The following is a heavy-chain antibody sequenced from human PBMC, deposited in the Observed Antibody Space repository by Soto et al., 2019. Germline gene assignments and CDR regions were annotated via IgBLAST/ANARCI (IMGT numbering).Heavy chain of an antibody. V-gene: IGHV3-23*01. CDR3: GKVADRGGACYWDH. J-gene: IGHJ4*02. D-gene: IGHD2-21*02. Sequence: EVQLLESGGGLVQPGGSLRLSCAASGFTFSAYGMSWVRQAPGKGLEWVSGISDSGDSTSYADSVKGRFTISRDNSKNTLSLQMNSLRAEDTAVYYCGKVADRGGACYWDHWGQGTLVSVSS. CDR2: ISDSGDST. CDR1: GFTFSAYG.